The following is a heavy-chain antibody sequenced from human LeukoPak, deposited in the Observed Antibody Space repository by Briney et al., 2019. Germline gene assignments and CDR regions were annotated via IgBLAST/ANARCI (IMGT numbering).Heavy chain of an antibody. CDR3: ARGSPSESDLDY. CDR1: GYTFTGYY. V-gene: IGHV1-2*04. CDR2: INPNSGGT. Sequence: ASVKVSCKASGYTFTGYYMHWVRQAPGQGLEWMGWINPNSGGTNYAQKFQGWVTMTRDTFISTAYMELSRLRSDDTAVYYCARGSPSESDLDYWGQGTLVTVSS. J-gene: IGHJ4*02.